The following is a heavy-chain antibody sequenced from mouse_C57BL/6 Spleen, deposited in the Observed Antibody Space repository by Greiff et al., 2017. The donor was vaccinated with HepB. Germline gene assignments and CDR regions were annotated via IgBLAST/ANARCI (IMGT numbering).Heavy chain of an antibody. J-gene: IGHJ4*01. Sequence: QVQLKQPGAELVKPGASVKLSCKASGYTFTSYWMHWVKQRPGQGLEWIGMIHPNSGSTNYNEKFKSKATLTVDKSSSTAYMQLSSLTSEDSAVYYCARDPLYYDYGDYAMDYWGQGTSVTVSS. CDR1: GYTFTSYW. V-gene: IGHV1-64*01. CDR2: IHPNSGST. D-gene: IGHD2-4*01. CDR3: ARDPLYYDYGDYAMDY.